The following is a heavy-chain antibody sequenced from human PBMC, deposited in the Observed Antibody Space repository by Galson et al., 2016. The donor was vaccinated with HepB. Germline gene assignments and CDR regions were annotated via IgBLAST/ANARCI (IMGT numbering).Heavy chain of an antibody. Sequence: SLRLSCAASGFTFTDHFVDWVRQAPGKGLEWVGRSRNKGSSYSTQYAASVQGRFSMSRDDSMNSLYLQRIRLKTEDTAVYYFARLHYDGSVFHPFDCWGQGALVTVSS. J-gene: IGHJ4*02. V-gene: IGHV3-72*01. D-gene: IGHD3-22*01. CDR3: ARLHYDGSVFHPFDC. CDR1: GFTFTDHF. CDR2: SRNKGSSYST.